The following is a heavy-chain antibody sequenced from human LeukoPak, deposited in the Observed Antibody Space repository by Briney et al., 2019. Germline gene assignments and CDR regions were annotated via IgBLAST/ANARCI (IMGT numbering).Heavy chain of an antibody. CDR2: INHTGST. V-gene: IGHV4-34*01. CDR3: ARGSWFGYNWFDP. CDR1: GGSFSGYY. J-gene: IGHJ5*02. Sequence: ASETLSLTCAVCGGSFSGYYWSWIRQPPGKGLEWIGEINHTGSTNYNPSLKSRVTISVDTSKNQFSLKLSSVTAADTAVYYCARGSWFGYNWFDPWGQGTLVTVSS. D-gene: IGHD3-10*01.